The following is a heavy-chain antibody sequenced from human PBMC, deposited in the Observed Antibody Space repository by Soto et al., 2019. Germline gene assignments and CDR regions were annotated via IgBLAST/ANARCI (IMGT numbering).Heavy chain of an antibody. V-gene: IGHV4-34*01. CDR2: INHSGST. CDR3: ARRGYGYGEADYYYGMDV. J-gene: IGHJ6*02. CDR1: GGSLSGYY. D-gene: IGHD5-18*01. Sequence: SETLSLTCAVYGGSLSGYYLSWIRQPPGKGLEWIGEINHSGSTNYSPSLKSRVTILVDTSKNQFSLQLNSVTPEDTAVYYCARRGYGYGEADYYYGMDVWGQGTTVTVSS.